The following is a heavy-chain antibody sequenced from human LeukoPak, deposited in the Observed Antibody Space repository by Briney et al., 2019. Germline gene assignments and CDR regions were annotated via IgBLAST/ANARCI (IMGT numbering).Heavy chain of an antibody. Sequence: PSETLSLTCTVSGGSISSHYWSWIRQPAGKGLEWIGRIYTSGSTNYHPPLKSRVTMSVDTSKNQCSLKLSSVTAADTAVYYCARDNSDYGVLNWFDPWGQGTLVTVSS. CDR1: GGSISSHY. CDR2: IYTSGST. CDR3: ARDNSDYGVLNWFDP. J-gene: IGHJ5*02. D-gene: IGHD4-17*01. V-gene: IGHV4-4*07.